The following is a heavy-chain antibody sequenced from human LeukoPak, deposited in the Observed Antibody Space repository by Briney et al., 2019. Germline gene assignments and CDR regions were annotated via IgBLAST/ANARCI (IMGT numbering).Heavy chain of an antibody. J-gene: IGHJ6*03. CDR1: GFTLSSYT. V-gene: IGHV3-30*01. CDR3: ARVVFPYCTCTRCSDYYYYYMDV. Sequence: GGSLSLSCAASGFTLSSYTMHWVRQAPGKGLEWVSVISYDGSNKYYADSVKGRFTISRDNSKNTLYLQMNSLRPEDTAVYYCARVVFPYCTCTRCSDYYYYYMDVWGKGTTATVS. CDR2: ISYDGSNK. D-gene: IGHD2-2*01.